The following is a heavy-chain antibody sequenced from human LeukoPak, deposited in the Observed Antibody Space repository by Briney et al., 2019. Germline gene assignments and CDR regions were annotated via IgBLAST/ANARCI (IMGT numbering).Heavy chain of an antibody. V-gene: IGHV4-34*01. J-gene: IGHJ6*03. Sequence: PSETLSLTCAVYGGSFSGYYWSWIRQPPGKGLEWIGEINHSESTNYNPSLKSRVTISVDTSKNQFSLKLSSVTAADTAVYYCARLKDTNDYYYMDVWGKGTTVTISS. CDR3: ARLKDTNDYYYMDV. D-gene: IGHD5-18*01. CDR1: GGSFSGYY. CDR2: INHSEST.